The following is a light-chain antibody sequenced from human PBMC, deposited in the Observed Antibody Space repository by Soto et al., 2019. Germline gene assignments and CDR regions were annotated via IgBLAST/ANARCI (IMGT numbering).Light chain of an antibody. CDR3: QQYGTSPLIT. Sequence: EIVLTQSPGTLSLSPGQRATLSCRASQRLSASDIAWYQQKPGQAPKFLIYGVSSRATGIPDRFSGSGSGTDFTLTISRLEPEDFAVYHCQQYGTSPLITFGQRTRVEI. J-gene: IGKJ5*01. CDR1: QRLSASD. CDR2: GVS. V-gene: IGKV3-20*01.